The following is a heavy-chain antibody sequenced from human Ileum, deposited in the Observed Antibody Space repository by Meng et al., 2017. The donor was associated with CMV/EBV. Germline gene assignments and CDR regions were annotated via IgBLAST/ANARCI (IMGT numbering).Heavy chain of an antibody. V-gene: IGHV4-39*07. CDR1: GGSISSPPYF. CDR2: ISYSGNT. Sequence: RQESGPGLVKPSETPSLTCTVSGGSISSPPYFWGWIRQPPGKGLEWIATISYSGNTYYNPSLKSPVTISLDTSKNQFSLNLTSVTAADTDVYYCAREPPSGQQLDWGQGTLVTVSS. D-gene: IGHD6-13*01. CDR3: AREPPSGQQLD. J-gene: IGHJ4*02.